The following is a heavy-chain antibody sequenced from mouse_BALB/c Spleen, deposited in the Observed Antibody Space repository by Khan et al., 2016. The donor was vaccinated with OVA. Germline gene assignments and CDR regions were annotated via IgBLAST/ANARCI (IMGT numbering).Heavy chain of an antibody. J-gene: IGHJ2*01. Sequence: EVQLQESGPGLVKPSQSLSLTCTVTGYSITSGYGWNWIRQFPGNKLEWMGYISYSGSTNYKPSLKSRFSITRDKSKNQIFLQLYCVTTKDTATYYCARTAKLKYWGQGTTLTVSS. CDR1: GYSITSGYG. CDR3: ARTAKLKY. D-gene: IGHD1-2*01. V-gene: IGHV3-2*02. CDR2: ISYSGST.